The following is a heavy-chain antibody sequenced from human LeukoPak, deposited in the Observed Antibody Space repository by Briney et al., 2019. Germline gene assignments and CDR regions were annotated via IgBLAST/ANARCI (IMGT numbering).Heavy chain of an antibody. CDR1: GFTLSTYE. CDR3: ARDLIAAGGAFDY. V-gene: IGHV3-21*01. Sequence: PGGSLRLSCAASGFTLSTYEMNWVRQAPGKGLEWVSSISSSSSYIYYADSVKGRFTISRDNAKNSLYLQMNSLRAEDTAVYYCARDLIAAGGAFDYWGQGTLVTVSS. J-gene: IGHJ4*02. CDR2: ISSSSSYI. D-gene: IGHD6-25*01.